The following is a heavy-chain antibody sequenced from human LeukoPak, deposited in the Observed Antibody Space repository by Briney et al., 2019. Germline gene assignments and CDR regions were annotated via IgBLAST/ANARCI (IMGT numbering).Heavy chain of an antibody. D-gene: IGHD6-6*01. Sequence: PSETLSLTCTVSGGSISSYYWSWIRQPPGKGLEWIGYIYYSGSTNYNPSLKSRVTISVDTSKNQFSLKLSSVTAADTAVYYCARDNSSSSSAFDIWGQGTMVTVSS. V-gene: IGHV4-59*01. CDR1: GGSISSYY. J-gene: IGHJ3*02. CDR2: IYYSGST. CDR3: ARDNSSSSSAFDI.